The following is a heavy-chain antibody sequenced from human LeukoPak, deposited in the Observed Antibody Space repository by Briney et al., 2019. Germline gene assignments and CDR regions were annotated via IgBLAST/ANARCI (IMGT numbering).Heavy chain of an antibody. J-gene: IGHJ6*02. V-gene: IGHV3-30*02. CDR2: IQSDGSKT. Sequence: GGPLRLSCAASGYSFSNYGMHWVRRAPGKGREWVALIQSDGSKTYSADSAEGLFTISRDNPNNTLYLQMNRLRPEDTAVYCCAKRYCESATSRSDMDAWGQGTTVTVPS. CDR1: GYSFSNYG. D-gene: IGHD2-15*01. CDR3: AKRYCESATSRSDMDA.